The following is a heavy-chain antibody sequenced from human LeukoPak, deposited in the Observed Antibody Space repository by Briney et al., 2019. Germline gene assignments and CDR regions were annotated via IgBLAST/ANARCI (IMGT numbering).Heavy chain of an antibody. Sequence: SVKVSCKASGGTFSSYAISWVRQAPRQGLEWMGGIIPIFGTANYAQKFQGRVTITADESTSTAYMELSSLRSEDTAVYYCARDLRGYCSGGSCYTDYYYYYYMDVWGKGTTVTVSS. CDR2: IIPIFGTA. CDR3: ARDLRGYCSGGSCYTDYYYYYYMDV. J-gene: IGHJ6*03. CDR1: GGTFSSYA. D-gene: IGHD2-15*01. V-gene: IGHV1-69*01.